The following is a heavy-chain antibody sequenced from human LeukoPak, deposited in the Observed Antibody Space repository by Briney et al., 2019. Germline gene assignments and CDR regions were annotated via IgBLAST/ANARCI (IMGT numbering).Heavy chain of an antibody. CDR1: GFTFSDYY. CDR2: ISSSGSTI. Sequence: GGSLRLSCAASGFTFSDYYMSWIRQAPGKGLEWVSYISSSGSTIYYADSVKGRFTISRDNAKNSLYLQMNSLRAEDTAVYYCARVYEWLIWVGAFDIWGQGTMVTVSS. D-gene: IGHD3-3*01. J-gene: IGHJ3*02. CDR3: ARVYEWLIWVGAFDI. V-gene: IGHV3-11*04.